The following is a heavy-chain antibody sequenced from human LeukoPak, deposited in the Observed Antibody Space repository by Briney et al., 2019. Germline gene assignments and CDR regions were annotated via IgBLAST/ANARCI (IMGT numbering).Heavy chain of an antibody. CDR3: ARSLTGYYIVDY. Sequence: GGSLRLSCAASGFTVSSNYMSWVRQAPGKGLEWVANIKQDGSEKYYVDSVKGRFTISRDNAKNSLYLQMNSLRAEDTAVYYCARSLTGYYIVDYWGQGTLVTVSS. CDR1: GFTVSSNY. V-gene: IGHV3-7*01. CDR2: IKQDGSEK. J-gene: IGHJ4*02. D-gene: IGHD3-9*01.